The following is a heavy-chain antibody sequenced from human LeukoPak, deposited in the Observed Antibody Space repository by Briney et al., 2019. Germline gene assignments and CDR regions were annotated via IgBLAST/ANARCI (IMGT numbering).Heavy chain of an antibody. Sequence: PGGSLRLSCAASGFTLSSYSMNWVRQAPGKGLEWVSYISSSSSTIYYADSVKGRFTISRDNSKNTLYLQMNSLRAEDTAVYYCAKVHCSGGSCYRGYYYYGMDVWGQGTTVTVSS. CDR3: AKVHCSGGSCYRGYYYYGMDV. CDR2: ISSSSSTI. CDR1: GFTLSSYS. V-gene: IGHV3-48*01. D-gene: IGHD2-15*01. J-gene: IGHJ6*02.